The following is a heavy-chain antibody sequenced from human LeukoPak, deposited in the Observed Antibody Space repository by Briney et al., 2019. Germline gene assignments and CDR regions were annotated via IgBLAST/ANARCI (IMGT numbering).Heavy chain of an antibody. V-gene: IGHV3-30*19. CDR1: GFTFSSYG. Sequence: GGSLRLSCAASGFTFSSYGMHWVRQAPGKGLEWVAVISYDGSNKYYADSVKGRFTISRDNSKNTVYLQMNSLRPEDTAVYYCARELTSTYYFDYWGQGTLVTVSS. CDR2: ISYDGSNK. J-gene: IGHJ4*02. CDR3: ARELTSTYYFDY.